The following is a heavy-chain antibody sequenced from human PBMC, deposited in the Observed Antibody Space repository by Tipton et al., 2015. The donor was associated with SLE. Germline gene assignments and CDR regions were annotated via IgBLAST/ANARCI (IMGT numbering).Heavy chain of an antibody. Sequence: TLSLTCTVSGDSIYSSSFYWGWVRQPPGKGLEWVGSFYYTGRSYFNPSLKSRVTISADTSKNQFFLKVNSMTAADTAVYYCAIPTVGATGGFDSWGHGTLVIVSS. D-gene: IGHD1-26*01. CDR2: FYYTGRS. CDR1: GDSIYSSSFY. CDR3: AIPTVGATGGFDS. V-gene: IGHV4-39*07. J-gene: IGHJ4*01.